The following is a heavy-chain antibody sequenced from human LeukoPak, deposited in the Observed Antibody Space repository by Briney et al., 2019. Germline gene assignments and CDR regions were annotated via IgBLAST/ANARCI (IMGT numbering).Heavy chain of an antibody. D-gene: IGHD3-22*01. CDR2: INPSGGST. J-gene: IGHJ3*02. V-gene: IGHV1-46*01. CDR3: ASAAARPYHYYDSSGYYPDAFDI. Sequence: ASVKVSCKASGYTFTSYYMHWVRQAPGQGLEWMGIINPSGGSTSYAQKFQGRVTMTRDTSTSTVYMELSSLRSEDTAVYYCASAAARPYHYYDSSGYYPDAFDIWGQGTVVTVSS. CDR1: GYTFTSYY.